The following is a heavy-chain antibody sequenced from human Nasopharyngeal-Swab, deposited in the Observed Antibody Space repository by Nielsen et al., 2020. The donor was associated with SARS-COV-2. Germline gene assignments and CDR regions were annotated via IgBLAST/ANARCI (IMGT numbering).Heavy chain of an antibody. CDR1: GFTFRSYA. CDR3: AKDRDSGDDSDDYYHYYGMDV. Sequence: GESLKISCAASGFTFRSYAISWVRQAPGKGLEWVSVISGSDHTTYYADSVKGRFTISRDNSKNTVNLQMYSLRVEDTAIYYCAKDRDSGDDSDDYYHYYGMDVWGQGTTVTVFS. V-gene: IGHV3-23*01. CDR2: ISGSDHTT. J-gene: IGHJ6*02. D-gene: IGHD5-12*01.